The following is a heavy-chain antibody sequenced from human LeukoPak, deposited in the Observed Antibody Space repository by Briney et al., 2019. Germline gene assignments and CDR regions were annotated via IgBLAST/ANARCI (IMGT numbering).Heavy chain of an antibody. CDR1: GYTFSHYA. CDR2: INAGNGDT. Sequence: GASVKVSCKASGYTFSHYAMHWVRQAPGQRLEWMGWINAGNGDTKYSLKFQGRVTITRDTSASTAYMELGSLRSEDTAVYYCARVYYYGSGNIREIGYWGQGTLVTVSS. D-gene: IGHD3-10*01. CDR3: ARVYYYGSGNIREIGY. V-gene: IGHV1-3*01. J-gene: IGHJ4*02.